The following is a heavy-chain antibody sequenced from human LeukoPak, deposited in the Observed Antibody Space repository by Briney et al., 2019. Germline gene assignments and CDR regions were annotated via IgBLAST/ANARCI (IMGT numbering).Heavy chain of an antibody. CDR3: ARDYRRIITMVRGAQMLGNAFDI. D-gene: IGHD3-10*01. CDR2: ISTYNNNI. Sequence: TSVKVSCKASGYIFTNYAISWVRQAPGHGLEWMGWISTYNNNINYVQNLQGRITMTTDTSTSTAYMELGSLTSDDTAVYYCARDYRRIITMVRGAQMLGNAFDIWGQGTMVTVSS. J-gene: IGHJ3*02. V-gene: IGHV1-18*01. CDR1: GYIFTNYA.